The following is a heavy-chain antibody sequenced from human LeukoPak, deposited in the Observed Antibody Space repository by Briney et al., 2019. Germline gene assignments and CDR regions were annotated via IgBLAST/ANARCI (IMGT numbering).Heavy chain of an antibody. V-gene: IGHV4-38-2*01. CDR3: ARLSQWGIIPWAFDI. CDR2: IFESGST. D-gene: IGHD3-16*01. CDR1: GYSISNGYY. J-gene: IGHJ3*02. Sequence: PSETLSLTCAVSGYSISNGYYWGWVRQPPGKGLEWIATIFESGSTYYSPSLKSRVAISVDTSRNQFSLKLSSVTAADTAVYFCARLSQWGIIPWAFDIWGQGTMVTVSS.